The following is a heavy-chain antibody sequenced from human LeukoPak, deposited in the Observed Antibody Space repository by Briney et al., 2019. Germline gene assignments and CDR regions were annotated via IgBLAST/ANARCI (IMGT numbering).Heavy chain of an antibody. CDR3: ARDHVVPGLVFDH. V-gene: IGHV3-11*04. CDR1: GFTFSDHH. Sequence: GGSLRLSCASSGFTFSDHHMSWLRQAPGKGLEWVSDIGLGGSNIDYADSVKGRFTISRDDARNSLYLQMNSLRAEDTAVYYCARDHVVPGLVFDHWGQGTLVSVSS. J-gene: IGHJ4*02. D-gene: IGHD3-10*01. CDR2: IGLGGSNI.